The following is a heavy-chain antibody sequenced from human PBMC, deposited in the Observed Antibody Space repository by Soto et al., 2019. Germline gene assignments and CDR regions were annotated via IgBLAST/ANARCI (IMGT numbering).Heavy chain of an antibody. CDR3: ARLCGGDCFSGMDV. D-gene: IGHD2-21*02. CDR1: GYTFTSYY. Sequence: ASVKVSCKASGYTFTSYYMHWVRQAPGQGLEWMGGIIPIFGTANYAQKFQGRVTITADESTSTAYMELSSLRSEDTAVYYCARLCGGDCFSGMDVWGQGTTVTVSS. V-gene: IGHV1-69*13. J-gene: IGHJ6*02. CDR2: IIPIFGTA.